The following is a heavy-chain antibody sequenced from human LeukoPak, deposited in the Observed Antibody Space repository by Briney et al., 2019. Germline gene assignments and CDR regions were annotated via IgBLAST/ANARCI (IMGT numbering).Heavy chain of an antibody. Sequence: TGGSLRLSCAASGLTFSSSTMNWVRQAPGKGLEWVSYISSSSTTIYYADFVKGRFTISRDNAKNSLYLQMNSLRDEDTAVYYCVIHRNDGDYFDYWGQGTLVTASS. CDR3: VIHRNDGDYFDY. CDR2: ISSSSTTI. D-gene: IGHD5-24*01. J-gene: IGHJ4*02. CDR1: GLTFSSST. V-gene: IGHV3-48*02.